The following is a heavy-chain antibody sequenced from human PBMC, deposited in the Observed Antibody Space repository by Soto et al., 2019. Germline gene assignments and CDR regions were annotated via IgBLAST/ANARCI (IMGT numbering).Heavy chain of an antibody. J-gene: IGHJ4*02. V-gene: IGHV4-30-4*01. CDR3: ARGPAGDKVDY. D-gene: IGHD6-19*01. CDR2: IYNIGST. CDR1: GGSINNNNYY. Sequence: QVQLQESGPGLVEPSQTLSLTCTVSGGSINNNNYYWSWIRQPPGKGLEWIGHIYNIGSTYSTPSLRSRVAISIDTSNNQFSLKLTSVTVADTAVYYCARGPAGDKVDYWGQGTLVTVSS.